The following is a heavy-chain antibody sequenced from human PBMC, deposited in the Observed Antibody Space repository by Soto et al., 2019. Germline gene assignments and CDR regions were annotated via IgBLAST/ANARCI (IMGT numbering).Heavy chain of an antibody. CDR1: GASISSGAYS. CDR2: IHHGGTP. J-gene: IGHJ4*02. V-gene: IGHV4-30-2*01. D-gene: IGHD5-12*01. CDR3: SCFEYSGFPCFFDS. Sequence: TLSLTCAVSGASISSGAYSWSGVRQPPGKGLERIGHIHHGGTPYYKASLKSRVTISQDRSKNQFSLSLSSVTAAATAMYFCSCFEYSGFPCFFDSWGPGILVTVSS.